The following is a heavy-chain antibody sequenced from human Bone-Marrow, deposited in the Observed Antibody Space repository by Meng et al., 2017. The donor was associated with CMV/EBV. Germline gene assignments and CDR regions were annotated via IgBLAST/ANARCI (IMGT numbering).Heavy chain of an antibody. Sequence: SETLSLTCTVSGGSVSSGSYYWSWIRQPPGKGLEWIGEINHSGSTNYNPSLKSRVTISVDTSKNQFSLKLSSVTAADTAVYYCARTEIQLWLRYFDLWGRGTRVTVSS. CDR3: ARTEIQLWLRYFDL. CDR1: GGSVSSGSYY. D-gene: IGHD5-18*01. V-gene: IGHV4-61*01. J-gene: IGHJ2*01. CDR2: INHSGST.